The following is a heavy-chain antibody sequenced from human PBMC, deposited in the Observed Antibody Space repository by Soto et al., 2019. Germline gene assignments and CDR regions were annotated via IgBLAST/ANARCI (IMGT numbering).Heavy chain of an antibody. V-gene: IGHV3-21*02. CDR3: ARDLGVALATLTLDS. J-gene: IGHJ4*02. CDR2: ITTSSSFR. Sequence: VQLVESGGGLVKPGGSLRLSCVASGFSLSTYSMNWVRQAPGKGLEWVADITTSSSFRLYADSVKGRFTISRDDARNSLYLQMNSLSVEDTGVYYCARDLGVALATLTLDSWGQGTLVTVSS. D-gene: IGHD2-15*01. CDR1: GFSLSTYS.